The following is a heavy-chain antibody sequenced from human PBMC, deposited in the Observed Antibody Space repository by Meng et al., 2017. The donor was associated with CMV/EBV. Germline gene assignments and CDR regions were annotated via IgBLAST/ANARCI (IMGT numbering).Heavy chain of an antibody. CDR1: GFTFSSYA. D-gene: IGHD6-19*01. Sequence: LSCAASGFTFSSYAMSWVRQAPGKGLEWVSAISGSGGSTYSADSVKGRFTISRDNSKNTLYLQMNSLRAEDTAVYYCAKWSSSGWLDYWGQGTLVTVSS. CDR2: ISGSGGST. J-gene: IGHJ4*02. V-gene: IGHV3-23*01. CDR3: AKWSSSGWLDY.